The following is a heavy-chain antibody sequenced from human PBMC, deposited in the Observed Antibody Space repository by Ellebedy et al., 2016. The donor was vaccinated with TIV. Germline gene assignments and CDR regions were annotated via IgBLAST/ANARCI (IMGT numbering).Heavy chain of an antibody. V-gene: IGHV3-30-3*01. Sequence: GESLKISCAASGFTFSSYAMHWVRQAPGKGLEWVAVISYDGSNKYYADSVKGRFTISRDNSKNTLYLQMNSLRAEDTAVYYCARALLWFGESWDDAFDIWGQGTMVTVSS. CDR3: ARALLWFGESWDDAFDI. CDR1: GFTFSSYA. J-gene: IGHJ3*02. CDR2: ISYDGSNK. D-gene: IGHD3-10*01.